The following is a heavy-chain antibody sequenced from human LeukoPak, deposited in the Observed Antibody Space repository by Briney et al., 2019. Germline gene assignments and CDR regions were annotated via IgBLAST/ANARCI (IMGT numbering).Heavy chain of an antibody. J-gene: IGHJ4*02. CDR3: ARLGYCTNGVCFLGPDY. V-gene: IGHV3-7*01. CDR1: GFTFSSYW. Sequence: GGSLRLSCAASGFTFSSYWMSWVRQAPGKGLEWVANIKQDGSEKYYVDSVKGRFTISRDNAKNSLYLQMNSLRVEDTAVYYCARLGYCTNGVCFLGPDYWGQGTLVTVSS. CDR2: IKQDGSEK. D-gene: IGHD2-8*01.